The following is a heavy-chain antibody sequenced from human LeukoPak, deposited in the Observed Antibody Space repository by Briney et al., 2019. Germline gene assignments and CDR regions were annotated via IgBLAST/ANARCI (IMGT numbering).Heavy chain of an antibody. V-gene: IGHV3-21*01. D-gene: IGHD6-6*01. CDR2: ISSSSSYI. CDR1: GFTFSSYS. J-gene: IGHJ4*02. Sequence: AGGSLRLSCAASGFTFSSYSMNWVRRAPGKGLEWVSSISSSSSYIYYADSVKGRFTISRDNAKNSLYLQMNSLRAEDTAVYYCARDLAKSSSSPVYWGQGTLVTVSS. CDR3: ARDLAKSSSSPVY.